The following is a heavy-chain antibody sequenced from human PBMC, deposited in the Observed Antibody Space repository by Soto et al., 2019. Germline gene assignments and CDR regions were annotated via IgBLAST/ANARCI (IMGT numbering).Heavy chain of an antibody. CDR3: TRDLLYSTYDSSGYYDY. D-gene: IGHD3-22*01. Sequence: PGGSLRLSCAASGSTFGSYTMNWVRQAPGKGLEWVAYIDSISRTISYADSVQGRLTISRDNGKYSLYLRMNSLRDEDTAIYYCTRDLLYSTYDSSGYYDYWGQGVLVTVSS. V-gene: IGHV3-48*02. CDR2: IDSISRTI. CDR1: GSTFGSYT. J-gene: IGHJ4*02.